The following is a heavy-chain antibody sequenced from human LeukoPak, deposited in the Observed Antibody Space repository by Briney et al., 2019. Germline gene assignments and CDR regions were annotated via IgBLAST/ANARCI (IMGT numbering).Heavy chain of an antibody. CDR1: GGSISSYY. J-gene: IGHJ5*02. CDR2: IYYSGST. D-gene: IGHD1-26*01. V-gene: IGHV4-59*08. Sequence: SETLSLTCTVSGGSISSYYWSWIRQPPGKGLEWIGYIYYSGSTNYNPSLKSRVTISVDTSKNQFSLKLGSVTAADTAVYYCARTAAIVGATTGWFDPWGQGTLVTVSS. CDR3: ARTAAIVGATTGWFDP.